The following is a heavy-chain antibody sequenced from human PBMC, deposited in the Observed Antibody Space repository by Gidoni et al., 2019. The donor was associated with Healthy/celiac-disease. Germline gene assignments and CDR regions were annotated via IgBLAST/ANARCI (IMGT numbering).Heavy chain of an antibody. CDR2: IYHSGST. J-gene: IGHJ4*02. CDR1: GYSISSGYY. D-gene: IGHD3-10*01. CDR3: ARDNHGVSSY. Sequence: QGQLQESGPGMAKPAETLSLPCTVSGYSISSGYYWCWIRQPPGKGLELIGSIYHSGSTYYNPSRKRLVPISVDTSKHPFSLKLSSVTAADTAVYYCARDNHGVSSYWGQGTLVTVSS. V-gene: IGHV4-38-2*02.